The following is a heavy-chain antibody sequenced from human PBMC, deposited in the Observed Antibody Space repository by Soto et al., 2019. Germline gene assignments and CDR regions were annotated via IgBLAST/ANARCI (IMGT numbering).Heavy chain of an antibody. CDR3: ARPTYPGGFASGSFNY. CDR2: ISYGGNT. J-gene: IGHJ4*02. V-gene: IGHV4-39*01. D-gene: IGHD3-10*01. Sequence: QLQLQESGPGLVKPSGTLSLTCSVSGGSISSSSYYWGWIRQPPGKGLEWIGSISYGGNTYYNPSLKSRITISVDTSKNQFSLTLSSVTAADTAVYYCARPTYPGGFASGSFNYWGQGTLVTVSS. CDR1: GGSISSSSYY.